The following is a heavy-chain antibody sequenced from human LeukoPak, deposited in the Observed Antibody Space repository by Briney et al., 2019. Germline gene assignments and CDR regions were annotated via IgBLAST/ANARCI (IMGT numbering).Heavy chain of an antibody. CDR3: ASLDSASYFGRGAFDI. V-gene: IGHV4-59*01. CDR1: GGSINSYY. J-gene: IGHJ3*02. CDR2: IYYSGGT. Sequence: SETLSLTCTVPGGSINSYYWSWIRQPPGEGLGWVGYIYYSGGTNYNPSLMSRVTTSVVTSKNQFSLKLSSVTAADTAVYYCASLDSASYFGRGAFDIWGQGTMVTVSS. D-gene: IGHD1-26*01.